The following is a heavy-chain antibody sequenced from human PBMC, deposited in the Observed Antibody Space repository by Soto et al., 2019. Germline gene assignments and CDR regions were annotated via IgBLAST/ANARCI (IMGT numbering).Heavy chain of an antibody. CDR2: IKSKTNGGTT. Sequence: GGSLRLSCAASGFIFSNAWMSWVRQAPGKGLEWVGRIKSKTNGGTTDYAAPVRGRFSISRDDSKNTLYLQMNSLKSEDTAVYYCTTDDPINRFWGQGTLVTVS. CDR3: TTDDPINRF. CDR1: GFIFSNAW. J-gene: IGHJ4*02. V-gene: IGHV3-15*01.